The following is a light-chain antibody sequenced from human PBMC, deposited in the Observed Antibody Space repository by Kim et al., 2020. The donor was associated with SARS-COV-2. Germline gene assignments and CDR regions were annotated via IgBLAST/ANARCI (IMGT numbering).Light chain of an antibody. V-gene: IGLV3-1*01. Sequence: SSELTQPPSVSVSPGQTASITCSGDKLGDKYACWYQQKPGQSPVLVIYQDSKRPSGSPERFSCSNSGNTATLTISGTQAMDEADYYCQAWDSSLVFG. CDR1: KLGDKY. J-gene: IGLJ2*01. CDR2: QDS. CDR3: QAWDSSLV.